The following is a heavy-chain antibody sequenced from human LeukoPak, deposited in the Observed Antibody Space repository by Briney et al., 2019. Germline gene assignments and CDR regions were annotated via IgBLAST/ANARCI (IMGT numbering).Heavy chain of an antibody. CDR1: GFTFSSYS. D-gene: IGHD1-7*01. V-gene: IGHV3-21*01. CDR3: ARAHNWKYGSFDF. Sequence: GGSLRLSCAASGFTFSSYSLNWVRQAPGKGLEWVSSISGSSSYIYYADSVKGRFTISRDNAKNSLYLQMNSLRAEDTAVYYCARAHNWKYGSFDFWGQGTLVTVSS. CDR2: ISGSSSYI. J-gene: IGHJ4*02.